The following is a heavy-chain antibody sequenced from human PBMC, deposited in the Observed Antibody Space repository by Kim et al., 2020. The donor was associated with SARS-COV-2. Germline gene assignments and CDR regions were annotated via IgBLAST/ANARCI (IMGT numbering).Heavy chain of an antibody. D-gene: IGHD3-9*01. CDR1: GYTFTSYA. V-gene: IGHV1-3*01. Sequence: ASVKVSCKASGYTFTSYAMHWVRQAPGQRLEWMGWINAGNGNTKYSQKFQGRVTITRDTSASTAYMELSSLRSEDTAVYYCARDLSKLDWLTYDYWGQGTLVTVSS. J-gene: IGHJ4*02. CDR2: INAGNGNT. CDR3: ARDLSKLDWLTYDY.